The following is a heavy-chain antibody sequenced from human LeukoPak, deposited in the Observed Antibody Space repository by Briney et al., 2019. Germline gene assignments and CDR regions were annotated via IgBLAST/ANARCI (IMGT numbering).Heavy chain of an antibody. CDR3: ARESEWELLVSAFDI. Sequence: GASVKVSCKASGYTFTGYYMHWVRQAPGQGLELMGWINPNSGGTNYAQKFQGRVTMTRDTSISTAYMELSRLRSDDTAVYYCARESEWELLVSAFDIWGQGTMVTVSS. V-gene: IGHV1-2*02. CDR2: INPNSGGT. D-gene: IGHD1-26*01. CDR1: GYTFTGYY. J-gene: IGHJ3*02.